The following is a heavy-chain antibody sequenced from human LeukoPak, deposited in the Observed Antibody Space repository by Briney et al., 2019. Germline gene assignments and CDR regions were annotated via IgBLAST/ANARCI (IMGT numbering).Heavy chain of an antibody. CDR1: GFSFSAAW. D-gene: IGHD5-12*01. V-gene: IGHV3-7*01. Sequence: GGSLRLSCEASGFSFSAAWMTWVRQAPGKGLEWVATIKNDGSDKYYVDSVKGRFTLSRDNAKNLVYLQMNSLRVEDTAVYYCVNLGYSDGGRGTLVTVSS. CDR3: VNLGYSD. J-gene: IGHJ4*02. CDR2: IKNDGSDK.